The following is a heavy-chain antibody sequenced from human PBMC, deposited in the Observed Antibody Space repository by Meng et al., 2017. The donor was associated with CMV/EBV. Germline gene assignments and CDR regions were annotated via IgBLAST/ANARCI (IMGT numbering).Heavy chain of an antibody. J-gene: IGHJ5*02. V-gene: IGHV1-69*01. Sequence: VHRVQSGAEVKKPGSSVKVSCKAAGGTFSSYAISWVRQAPGQGLEWMGWIIPIFGTANYAQKFQGRVTITADESTSTAYMELRSLRSDDTAVYYCARGRRGADNWFDPWGQGTLVTVSS. CDR2: IIPIFGTA. CDR3: ARGRRGADNWFDP. CDR1: GGTFSSYA.